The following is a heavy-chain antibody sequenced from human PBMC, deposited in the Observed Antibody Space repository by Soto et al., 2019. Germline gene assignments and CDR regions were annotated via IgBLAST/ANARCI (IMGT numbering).Heavy chain of an antibody. Sequence: ASVKVSCKVSGYTLTELSMHWVRQAPGKGLEWMGGFDPEDGETIYAQKFQGRVTMTEDTSTDTAYMELSSLRSEDTAVYYCAISGYYYGSGSYSPDPPYFDYWGQGTLVTVSS. V-gene: IGHV1-24*01. CDR2: FDPEDGET. J-gene: IGHJ4*02. CDR1: GYTLTELS. D-gene: IGHD3-10*01. CDR3: AISGYYYGSGSYSPDPPYFDY.